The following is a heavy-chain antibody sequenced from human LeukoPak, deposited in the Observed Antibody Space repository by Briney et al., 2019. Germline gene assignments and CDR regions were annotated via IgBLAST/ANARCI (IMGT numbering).Heavy chain of an antibody. D-gene: IGHD3-10*01. Sequence: QPGASLRLSCAASGFTFSNYAIHWVRQAPGKGLEWVAVISYDGTKKYYADSVKGRFTISRDNSNNTLYLQMSSLRAEDTAVYYCARGRSRGVRFDYWGQGTLVTVSS. V-gene: IGHV3-30*04. CDR2: ISYDGTKK. CDR3: ARGRSRGVRFDY. J-gene: IGHJ4*02. CDR1: GFTFSNYA.